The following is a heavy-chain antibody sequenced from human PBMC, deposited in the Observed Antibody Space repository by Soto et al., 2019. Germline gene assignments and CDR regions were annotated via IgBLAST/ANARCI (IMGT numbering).Heavy chain of an antibody. Sequence: LGEPLNISFKGSGYSLTSYWIGWVRQMPGKVLELMGIIYPGDSDTRYSPSFQGQVTISADKSISTAYLQWSSLKASDTAMYYCARERIAIFLVVLIPGDNRDSWFKPWGQGTLVNVSS. CDR2: IYPGDSDT. D-gene: IGHD3-3*01. J-gene: IGHJ5*02. V-gene: IGHV5-51*01. CDR3: ARERIAIFLVVLIPGDNRDSWFKP. CDR1: GYSLTSYW.